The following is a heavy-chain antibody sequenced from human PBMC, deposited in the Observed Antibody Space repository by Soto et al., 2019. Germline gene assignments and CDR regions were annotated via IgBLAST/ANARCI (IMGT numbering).Heavy chain of an antibody. V-gene: IGHV1-69*13. Sequence: SVKVSCKTSRGSFSSYAISWVRQAPGQGLEWMGGIIPIFGTANYAQKFQGRVTITADESTSTAYMELSSLRSEDTAVYYCAATYYDILTGLIATYFQHWGQGTLVTVSS. J-gene: IGHJ1*01. CDR1: RGSFSSYA. CDR2: IIPIFGTA. D-gene: IGHD3-9*01. CDR3: AATYYDILTGLIATYFQH.